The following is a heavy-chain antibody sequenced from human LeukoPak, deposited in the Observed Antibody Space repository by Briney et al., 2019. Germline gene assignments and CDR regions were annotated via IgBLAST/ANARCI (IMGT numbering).Heavy chain of an antibody. D-gene: IGHD2-15*01. V-gene: IGHV3-7*03. Sequence: GGSLRLSCAASGFTFSSYWMSWVRQAPGKGLEWVANIKQDGSEKYYVDSVKGRFTISRDNAKNSLYLQMNSLRAEDTAVYYCARDECSGGNCYYYYYYGMDVWGKGTTVTVSS. CDR3: ARDECSGGNCYYYYYYGMDV. CDR1: GFTFSSYW. CDR2: IKQDGSEK. J-gene: IGHJ6*04.